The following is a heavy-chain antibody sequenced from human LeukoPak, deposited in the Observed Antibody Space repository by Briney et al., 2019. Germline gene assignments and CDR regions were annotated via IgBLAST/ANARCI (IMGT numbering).Heavy chain of an antibody. V-gene: IGHV5-51*01. Sequence: GDSLKISCKGSGYMFTRYWIGWVRQMPGKGLEWMGIIYPGESDTRYSPSCQGQVTISADESISAAYLQWSSLKASDNAMYYCARSGYPVHRVSDGFDVWGQGTMVTVSS. D-gene: IGHD3-3*01. J-gene: IGHJ3*01. CDR3: ARSGYPVHRVSDGFDV. CDR2: IYPGESDT. CDR1: GYMFTRYW.